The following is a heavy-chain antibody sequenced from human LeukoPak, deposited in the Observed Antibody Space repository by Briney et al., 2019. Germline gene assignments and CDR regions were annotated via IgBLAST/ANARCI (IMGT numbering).Heavy chain of an antibody. CDR1: GYTFTNYY. Sequence: ASVKVSCEASGYTFTNYYMHWLRQAPGQGLEWMGWISPNSGGTNYAPKFQGRVTVTRDTSISTAYMELSRLRSDDTAVYYCARDMNYGSGTFFKAYYFDYWGQGTLVTVSS. J-gene: IGHJ4*02. CDR2: ISPNSGGT. V-gene: IGHV1-2*02. D-gene: IGHD3-10*01. CDR3: ARDMNYGSGTFFKAYYFDY.